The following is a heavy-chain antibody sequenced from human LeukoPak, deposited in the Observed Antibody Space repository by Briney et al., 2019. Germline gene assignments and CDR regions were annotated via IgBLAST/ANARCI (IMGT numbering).Heavy chain of an antibody. CDR2: IIPIFGTA. CDR1: GGTFSSYA. J-gene: IGHJ6*03. D-gene: IGHD2-21*01. Sequence: ASVKVSCKASGGTFSSYAISWVRQAPGQGLEWMGGIIPIFGTANYAQKFQGRVTITADESTSTAYMELSSLRSEDTAVYYCARRSEHTSEIYYYYYMDVWGKGTTVTVSS. V-gene: IGHV1-69*13. CDR3: ARRSEHTSEIYYYYYMDV.